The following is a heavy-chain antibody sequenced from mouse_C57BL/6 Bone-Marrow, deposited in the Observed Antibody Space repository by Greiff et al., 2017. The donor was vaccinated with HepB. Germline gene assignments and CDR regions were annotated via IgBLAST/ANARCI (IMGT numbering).Heavy chain of an antibody. Sequence: EVQLQESGGGLVQPGGSLKLSCAASGFTFSDYGMAWVRQAPRKGPEWVAFISNLAYSIYYADTVTGRFTISRENAKNTLYLEMSSLRSEDTAMYYCARGSSYSFAYWGQGTLVTVSA. CDR2: ISNLAYSI. J-gene: IGHJ3*01. V-gene: IGHV5-15*01. CDR1: GFTFSDYG. CDR3: ARGSSYSFAY. D-gene: IGHD1-1*01.